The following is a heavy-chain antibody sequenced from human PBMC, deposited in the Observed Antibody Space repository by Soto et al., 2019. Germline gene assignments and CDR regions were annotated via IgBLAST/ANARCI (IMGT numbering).Heavy chain of an antibody. Sequence: ASLKVSCKASGYTFTSYAMHWVRQAPGQRLEWMGWINAGSGNTKYSQKFQGRVTITSDTSTRTVYMELSSLRSEDTAVYYCARDSGDSSGYIFDYWGQGTRVTVSS. D-gene: IGHD3-22*01. CDR1: GYTFTSYA. CDR3: ARDSGDSSGYIFDY. V-gene: IGHV1-3*01. J-gene: IGHJ4*02. CDR2: INAGSGNT.